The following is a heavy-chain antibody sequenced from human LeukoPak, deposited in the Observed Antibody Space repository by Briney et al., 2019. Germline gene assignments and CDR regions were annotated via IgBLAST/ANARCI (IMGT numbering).Heavy chain of an antibody. Sequence: SQTLSLTCAISGDRLSSNSAEWNWIKQSPSRGLEWLGRTYYRSKWYNDYAVSVKSRITINPDTSKNQFSLQLNSVTPEDTAVYYCARSGWENWFDPWGQGTLVTVSS. J-gene: IGHJ5*02. CDR3: ARSGWENWFDP. CDR2: TYYRSKWYN. D-gene: IGHD6-19*01. V-gene: IGHV6-1*01. CDR1: GDRLSSNSAE.